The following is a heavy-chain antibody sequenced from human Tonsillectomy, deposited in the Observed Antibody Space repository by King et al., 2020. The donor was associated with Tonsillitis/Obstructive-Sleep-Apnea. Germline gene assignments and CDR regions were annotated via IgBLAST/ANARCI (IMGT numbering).Heavy chain of an antibody. CDR2: IKSKTDGATT. Sequence: VQLVESGGGLVKPGGSLRLSCAASGFTFSNAWMSWVRQAPGKGLEWVGRIKSKTDGATTDYAAPVKGRFTISRDDSKNTLFLQMNSLKTEDTAVYFCSTEYFDILTGYYTLYCGQGTLVTVSS. CDR1: GFTFSNAW. D-gene: IGHD3-9*01. V-gene: IGHV3-15*01. J-gene: IGHJ4*02. CDR3: STEYFDILTGYYTLY.